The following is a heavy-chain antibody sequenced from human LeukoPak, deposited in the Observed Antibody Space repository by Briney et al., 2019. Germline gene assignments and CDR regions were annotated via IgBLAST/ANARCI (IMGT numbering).Heavy chain of an antibody. D-gene: IGHD3-16*01. Sequence: PGGSLRLSCAASGFTFSSYWMSWVRQAPGKGLEWVANIKQDGSEKYYVDSVKGRFTISRDNSKNTLYVQMSSLRAEDTAVYYCARSNNGGWGYCDYWGQGSLVTVSS. CDR1: GFTFSSYW. V-gene: IGHV3-7*02. CDR2: IKQDGSEK. J-gene: IGHJ4*02. CDR3: ARSNNGGWGYCDY.